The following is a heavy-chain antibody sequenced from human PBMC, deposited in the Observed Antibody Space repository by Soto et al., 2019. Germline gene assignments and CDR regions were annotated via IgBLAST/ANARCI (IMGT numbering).Heavy chain of an antibody. CDR2: ISSDGSNK. D-gene: IGHD5-18*01. J-gene: IGHJ4*02. Sequence: GGSLRLSCAASGFTFSSYGMHWVRQAPGKGLEWVAVISSDGSNKFYADSVKGRFTISRDNSKNTVSLQMNSLRAEDTAVYYCAKDPGYLRETPMVKGSNYGGQGTLVTVSS. CDR3: AKDPGYLRETPMVKGSNY. V-gene: IGHV3-30*18. CDR1: GFTFSSYG.